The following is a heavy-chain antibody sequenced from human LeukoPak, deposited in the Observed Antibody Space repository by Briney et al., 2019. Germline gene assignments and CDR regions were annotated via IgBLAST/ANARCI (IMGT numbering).Heavy chain of an antibody. CDR2: IRYDGSNK. CDR1: GFTFSDYY. Sequence: GGSLRLSCAASGFTFSDYYMSWIRQAPGKGLEWVAFIRYDGSNKFYTDSVKGRFTISRDNSKTTPYLQMNSLRTEDTAVYYCAKGGEWSWSYYYYYMDVWGKGTTVTISS. J-gene: IGHJ6*03. CDR3: AKGGEWSWSYYYYYMDV. D-gene: IGHD3-16*01. V-gene: IGHV3-30*02.